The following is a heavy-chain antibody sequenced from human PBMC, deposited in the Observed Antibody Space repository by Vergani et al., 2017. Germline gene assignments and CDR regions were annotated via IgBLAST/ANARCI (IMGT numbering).Heavy chain of an antibody. CDR2: INHSGST. Sequence: QVQLQQWGAGLLKPSETLSLTCAVYGWSFSGYYWSWIRQPPGKGLEWIGEINHSGSTNYNPSLKSRVTISVDTSKNQFSLKLSPVTAADTAVYYCARERYYDSSGYETWGQGTLVTVSS. V-gene: IGHV4-34*01. CDR3: ARERYYDSSGYET. CDR1: GWSFSGYY. D-gene: IGHD3-22*01. J-gene: IGHJ4*02.